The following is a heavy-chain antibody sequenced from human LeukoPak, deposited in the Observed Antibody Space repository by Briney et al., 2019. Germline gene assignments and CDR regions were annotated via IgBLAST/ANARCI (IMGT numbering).Heavy chain of an antibody. CDR1: GFTFSSYS. J-gene: IGHJ3*02. V-gene: IGHV3-21*01. D-gene: IGHD4-17*01. CDR3: ARLSTVDAFDI. CDR2: ISSSSSYI. Sequence: GGSLRLSCAASGFTFSSYSMNWVRQAPGKGLEWVSSISSSSSYIYCADSVKGRFTISRDNAKNSLYLQMNSLRAEDTAVYYCARLSTVDAFDIWGQGTMVTVSS.